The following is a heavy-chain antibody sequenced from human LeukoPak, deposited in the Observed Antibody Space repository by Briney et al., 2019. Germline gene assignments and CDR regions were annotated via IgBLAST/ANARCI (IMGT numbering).Heavy chain of an antibody. D-gene: IGHD3-3*01. Sequence: SETLSLTCAVYGGSFSGYYWSWIRQPPVKVLEWIGEINHSGSTNYNPSLKSRVTISVDTSKNQFSLKLSSVTAADTAVYYCGHPSLEYYYYGMDVWGQGTTVTVSS. CDR1: GGSFSGYY. CDR3: GHPSLEYYYYGMDV. CDR2: INHSGST. V-gene: IGHV4-34*01. J-gene: IGHJ6*02.